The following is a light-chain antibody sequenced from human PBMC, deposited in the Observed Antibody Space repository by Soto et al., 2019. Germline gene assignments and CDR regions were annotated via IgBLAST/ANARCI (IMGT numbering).Light chain of an antibody. CDR1: QSVISSY. Sequence: EIVLTQSPGTLSLSPGERATLSCRASQSVISSYLAWYQQRPGQAPRLLVYGTSSRAAGTPDRFSGSGSGTDFTLTISRLEPEDFAVYHCQQYNKWPPTFGQGTKV. CDR3: QQYNKWPPT. CDR2: GTS. V-gene: IGKV3-20*01. J-gene: IGKJ1*01.